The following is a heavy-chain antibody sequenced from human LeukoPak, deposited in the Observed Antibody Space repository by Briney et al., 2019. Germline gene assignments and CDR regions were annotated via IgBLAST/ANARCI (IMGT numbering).Heavy chain of an antibody. D-gene: IGHD6-19*01. CDR2: ISGSGGST. CDR3: AVCHWHSSGCRNDY. J-gene: IGHJ4*02. V-gene: IGHV3-23*01. Sequence: ETLSLTCTVSDYSISSGYYWGWIRQPPGKGLEWVSIISGSGGSTYYADSVKGRFTISRDNSKNTLYLQMNSLRAEDTAVYYCAVCHWHSSGCRNDYWGQGTLVTVSS. CDR1: DYSISSGYY.